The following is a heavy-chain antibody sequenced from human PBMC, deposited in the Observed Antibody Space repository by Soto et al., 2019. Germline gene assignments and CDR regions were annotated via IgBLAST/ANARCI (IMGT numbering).Heavy chain of an antibody. CDR1: GGSISSGGYY. CDR2: IYYSGST. V-gene: IGHV4-31*03. J-gene: IGHJ5*02. Sequence: QVQLQESGPGLVQPSQTLSLTCTVSGGSISSGGYYWSWIRQHPGKGLGWIGYIYYSGSTYYNPFLKSRVTISVDTSKNQFSLKLSSVTAADTAVYYCARDPRGENWFDLWGQGTLVTVSS. CDR3: ARDPRGENWFDL.